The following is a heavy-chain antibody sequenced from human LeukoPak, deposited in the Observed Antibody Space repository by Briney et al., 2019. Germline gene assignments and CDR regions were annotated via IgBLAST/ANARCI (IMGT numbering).Heavy chain of an antibody. Sequence: SETLSLTCTVSGRSITSYYWSWIRQPPGKGLEWIGYIYYSGNTNYNPSLKSRVTIAVDTSKNQFSLKLRSVTAADTAIYYCARGGTFGEFWGQGTLVTVSS. CDR2: IYYSGNT. V-gene: IGHV4-59*01. D-gene: IGHD3-10*01. CDR1: GRSITSYY. J-gene: IGHJ4*02. CDR3: ARGGTFGEF.